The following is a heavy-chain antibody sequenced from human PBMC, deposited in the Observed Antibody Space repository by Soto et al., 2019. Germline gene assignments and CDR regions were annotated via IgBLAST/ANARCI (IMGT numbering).Heavy chain of an antibody. CDR1: GYSFTSYW. CDR3: ARQPTTVHRDFDY. D-gene: IGHD4-17*01. V-gene: IGHV5-51*01. J-gene: IGHJ4*02. CDR2: IYPGDSDT. Sequence: GESLKISCKGSGYSFTSYWIGWVRQMPGKGLEWMGIIYPGDSDTGYSPSFQGQVTISADKSISTAYLQWSSLKASDTAMYYCARQPTTVHRDFDYWGQGTLVTVSS.